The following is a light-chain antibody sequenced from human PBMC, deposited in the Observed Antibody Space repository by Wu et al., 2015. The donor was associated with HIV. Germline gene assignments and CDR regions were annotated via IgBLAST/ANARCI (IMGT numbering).Light chain of an antibody. CDR3: QQYDNWPPYA. J-gene: IGKJ2*01. CDR2: GAS. CDR1: QSISNN. Sequence: EIVMTQSPATLSVFPGESATLSCRASQSISNNLAWYQQKPGQAPRLLIFGASTRATGIPARFSGSGSGTEFTLTISTVQSEDFAVYYCQQYDNWPPYAFGQGTKVEI. V-gene: IGKV3-15*01.